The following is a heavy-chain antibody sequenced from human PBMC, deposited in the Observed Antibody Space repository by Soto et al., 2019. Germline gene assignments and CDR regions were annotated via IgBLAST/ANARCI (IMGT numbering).Heavy chain of an antibody. CDR3: AKGLSSGSAFDI. V-gene: IGHV3-23*01. CDR1: GFTFSSYA. J-gene: IGHJ3*02. CDR2: ISGSGGST. D-gene: IGHD6-19*01. Sequence: EVQLLESGGGLVQPGGSLRLSCAASGFTFSSYAMSWVRQAPGKGLEWVSAISGSGGSTYYADSVKCRFTISRNNSKNTLYLQMNSLRAEDTAVYYCAKGLSSGSAFDIWGQGTMVTVSS.